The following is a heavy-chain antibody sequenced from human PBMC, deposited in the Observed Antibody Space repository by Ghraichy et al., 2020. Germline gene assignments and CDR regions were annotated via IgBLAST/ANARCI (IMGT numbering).Heavy chain of an antibody. V-gene: IGHV3-21*01. CDR3: ARDWGYCSGGRCYSDAFDI. CDR1: GLTFSSYS. CDR2: IDSSSSYI. Sequence: GGSLRLSCAASGLTFSSYSMSWVRQAPGKGLEWVSSIDSSSSYIYYADLLKGRFTISRDNAKNSLYLQMNSLRAEDTGIYYCARDWGYCSGGRCYSDAFDIWGQGTMVTVSS. J-gene: IGHJ3*02. D-gene: IGHD2-15*01.